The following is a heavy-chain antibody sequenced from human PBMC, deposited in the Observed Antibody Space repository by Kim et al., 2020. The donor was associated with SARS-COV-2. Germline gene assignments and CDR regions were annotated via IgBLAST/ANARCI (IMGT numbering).Heavy chain of an antibody. J-gene: IGHJ4*02. D-gene: IGHD3-22*01. CDR1: GGSFSGYY. CDR3: ATFYYYDSSGYYSRKDY. CDR2: INHSGST. V-gene: IGHV4-34*01. Sequence: SETLSLTCAVYGGSFSGYYWSWIRQPPGKGLEWIGEINHSGSTNYNPSLKSRVTISVDTSKNQFSLKLSSVTAADTAVYYCATFYYYDSSGYYSRKDYWGQGTLVTVSS.